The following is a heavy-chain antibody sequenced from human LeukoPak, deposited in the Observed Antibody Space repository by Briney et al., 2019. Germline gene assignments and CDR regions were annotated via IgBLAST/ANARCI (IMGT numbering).Heavy chain of an antibody. J-gene: IGHJ4*02. CDR3: ARVMSGYDSSGYSSKMFDY. D-gene: IGHD3-22*01. V-gene: IGHV1-46*01. Sequence: ASVKVSCKASGYTFTSYYMHWVRQAPGQGLEWMGIINPSGGSTSYAQKFQGRVTMTRDTSTSTVYMELSSLRSEDTAAYYCARVMSGYDSSGYSSKMFDYWGQGTLVTVSS. CDR2: INPSGGST. CDR1: GYTFTSYY.